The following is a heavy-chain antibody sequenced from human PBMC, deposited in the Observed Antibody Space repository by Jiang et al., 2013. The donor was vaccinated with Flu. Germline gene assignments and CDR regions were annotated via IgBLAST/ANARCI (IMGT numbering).Heavy chain of an antibody. CDR1: SYA. CDR2: ISGSGGST. Sequence: SYAMSWVARLQEGAGWVSAISGSGGSTYYADSVKGRFTISRDNSKNTLYLQMNSLRAEDTAVYYCAKVRSSSGWYLNWYFDLWGRGTLVTVSS. J-gene: IGHJ2*01. D-gene: IGHD6-19*01. CDR3: AKVRSSSGWYLNWYFDL. V-gene: IGHV3-23*01.